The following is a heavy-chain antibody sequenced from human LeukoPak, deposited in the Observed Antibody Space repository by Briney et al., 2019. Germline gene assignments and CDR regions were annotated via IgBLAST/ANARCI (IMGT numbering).Heavy chain of an antibody. CDR2: IKQNEKT. V-gene: IGHV4-34*01. D-gene: IGHD2-2*01. Sequence: PSETLSLTCAVYGGSFSDYFYTWIRQPPGKGLEWIGEIKQNEKTNYGPSLKSRLTISIDPSKKQISLRLTSVTAADTAVYYCAREGLRNAFNPVGYWGQGTLVTVSS. CDR3: AREGLRNAFNPVGY. CDR1: GGSFSDYF. J-gene: IGHJ4*02.